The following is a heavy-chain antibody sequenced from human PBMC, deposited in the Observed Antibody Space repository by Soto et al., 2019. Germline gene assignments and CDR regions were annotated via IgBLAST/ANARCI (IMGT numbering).Heavy chain of an antibody. V-gene: IGHV3-30*04. Sequence: QVKLVESGGGVVQPGGSLILSCAASGFTFNTYAMHWVRQAPGKGLEWVAVISFDGSIKYYADSVKGRFTISRDNSKNTXYXPMNSLRTEEMAVYYCARRYKDGRRDCVSTSCLFAPWGQGTLVIVSS. D-gene: IGHD2-2*01. CDR2: ISFDGSIK. J-gene: IGHJ5*02. CDR3: ARRYKDGRRDCVSTSCLFAP. CDR1: GFTFNTYA.